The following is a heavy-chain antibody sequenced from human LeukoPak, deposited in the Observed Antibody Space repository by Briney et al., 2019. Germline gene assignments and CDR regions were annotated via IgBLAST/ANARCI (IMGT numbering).Heavy chain of an antibody. D-gene: IGHD1-14*01. CDR1: GGSFSGYH. Sequence: PSETLSLTCAVYGGSFSGYHWAWIRQPPGTGLEWIGSIYYSGSTYYNPSLKSRVTISIDTSKNQFSLGLNSVIAADTAVYYCARTTEARMFDPWGQGTLVTVSS. J-gene: IGHJ5*02. CDR2: IYYSGST. CDR3: ARTTEARMFDP. V-gene: IGHV4-39*01.